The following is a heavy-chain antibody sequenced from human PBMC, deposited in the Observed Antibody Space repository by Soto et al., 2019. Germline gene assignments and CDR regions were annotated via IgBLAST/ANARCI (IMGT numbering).Heavy chain of an antibody. D-gene: IGHD6-19*01. Sequence: QVQLQESGPGLVKPSGTLSLTCAVSGVSVSSRYYWCWVRQPPGKGLEWIGEGFHTGTTSYNPSLRSRVTISMDKSNNQFALDLTSVTAADTAVYYCASSAGWYAVHSWGPGTLVIVSS. J-gene: IGHJ4*02. CDR2: GFHTGTT. CDR1: GVSVSSRYY. CDR3: ASSAGWYAVHS. V-gene: IGHV4-4*02.